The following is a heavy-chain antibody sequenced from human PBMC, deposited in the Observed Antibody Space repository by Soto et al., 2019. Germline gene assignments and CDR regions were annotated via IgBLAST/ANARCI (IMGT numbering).Heavy chain of an antibody. CDR1: GYTFTSYA. CDR3: ARGDWGQQLVPLDH. CDR2: INAGNGNT. D-gene: IGHD6-13*01. Sequence: QVQLVQSGAEEKKPGASVKVSCKASGYTFTSYAMHWVRQAPGQRLEWMGWINAGNGNTKYSQKFQGRVTITSDTSASTAYMELSSLRSEDTAVYYCARGDWGQQLVPLDHWGQGALVTVSS. V-gene: IGHV1-3*05. J-gene: IGHJ4*02.